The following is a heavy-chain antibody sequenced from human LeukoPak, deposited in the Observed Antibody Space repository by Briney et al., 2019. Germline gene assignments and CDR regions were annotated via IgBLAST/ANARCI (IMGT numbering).Heavy chain of an antibody. D-gene: IGHD6-13*01. CDR2: ISAYNGNT. CDR3: ARYSSSWDDAFDI. Sequence: EASVKVSCKASGYTFTSYGISWVRQAPGQGLEWMGWISAYNGNTNYAQKLQGRVAMTTDTSTSAAYMELRSLRSDDTAVYYCARYSSSWDDAFDIWGQGTMVTVSS. CDR1: GYTFTSYG. J-gene: IGHJ3*02. V-gene: IGHV1-18*01.